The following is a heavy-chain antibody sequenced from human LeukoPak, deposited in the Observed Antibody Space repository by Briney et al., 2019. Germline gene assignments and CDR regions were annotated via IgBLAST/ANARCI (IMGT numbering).Heavy chain of an antibody. J-gene: IGHJ4*02. D-gene: IGHD1-26*01. V-gene: IGHV4-61*02. CDR2: IYTSGST. CDR1: GYSISSGYY. CDR3: ARAAKGATGYY. Sequence: SETLSLTCTVSGYSISSGYYWSWIRQPAGKGLVWIGRIYTSGSTTYNPSLKSRVTMSVDTSKNQFSLKLSSVTAADTAVYYCARAAKGATGYYWGQGTLVTVSS.